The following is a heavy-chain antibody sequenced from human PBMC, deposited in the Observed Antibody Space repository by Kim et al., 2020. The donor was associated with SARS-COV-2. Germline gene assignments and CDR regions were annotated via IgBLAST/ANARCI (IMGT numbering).Heavy chain of an antibody. D-gene: IGHD3-16*01. CDR2: GSNK. Sequence: GSNKYYADSVKGRFTISRDNSKNTLYLQMNSLRAEDTAVYYCAKDGGLFYWGQGTLVTVSS. V-gene: IGHV3-30*02. J-gene: IGHJ4*02. CDR3: AKDGGLFY.